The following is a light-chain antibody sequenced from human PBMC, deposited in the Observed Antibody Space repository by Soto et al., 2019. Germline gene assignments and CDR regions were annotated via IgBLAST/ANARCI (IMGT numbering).Light chain of an antibody. Sequence: ENVLTQSPATLSLSPGERATLSCRASQRVSSTHLAWYQQKPGQPPRLLIYGTSVRSTGITDMFRGSGSGTEFTLTIGRLEPEDFAVSYCQQYGGSPLFTFGPGTKVEI. V-gene: IGKV3-20*01. J-gene: IGKJ3*01. CDR1: QRVSSTH. CDR3: QQYGGSPLFT. CDR2: GTS.